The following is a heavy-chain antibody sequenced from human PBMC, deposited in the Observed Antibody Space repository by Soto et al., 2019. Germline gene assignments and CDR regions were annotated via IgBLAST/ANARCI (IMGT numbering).Heavy chain of an antibody. Sequence: QVQVVESGGGVVQPGRSLRLSCTASGFTFSGHAMHWVRQPPGKGLEWVAQIGYDGSNKYYADSVKGRFTISRDNSKNTLYVHMGSLRVGDTAVYYCARDGQSLAPYTLDVWGRGTSVTVSS. J-gene: IGHJ6*02. CDR2: IGYDGSNK. V-gene: IGHV3-33*01. D-gene: IGHD6-19*01. CDR1: GFTFSGHA. CDR3: ARDGQSLAPYTLDV.